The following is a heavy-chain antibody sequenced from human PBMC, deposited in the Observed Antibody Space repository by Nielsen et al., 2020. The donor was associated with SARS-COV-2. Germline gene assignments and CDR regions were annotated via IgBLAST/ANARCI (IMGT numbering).Heavy chain of an antibody. J-gene: IGHJ4*02. Sequence: GESLKISCAASGFTFTKYAISWVRQAPGMGLEWVSGISASGGSTYYADSVKGRFTISRDNSKNTVYLQLNSLRADDTAAYYCAKKFGLNWNYDYWGQGTLVTVSS. CDR1: GFTFTKYA. D-gene: IGHD1-7*01. CDR3: AKKFGLNWNYDY. V-gene: IGHV3-23*01. CDR2: ISASGGST.